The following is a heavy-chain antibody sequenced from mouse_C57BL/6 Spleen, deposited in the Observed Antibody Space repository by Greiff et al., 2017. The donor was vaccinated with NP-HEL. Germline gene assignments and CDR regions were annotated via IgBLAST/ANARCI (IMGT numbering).Heavy chain of an antibody. Sequence: EVKLEESEGGLVQPGSSMKLSCTASGFTFSDYYMAWVRQVPEKGLEWVANINYDGSSTYYLDSLKSRFIISRDNAKNILYLQMSSLKSEDTATYYCARETGTGWFAYWGQGTLVTVSA. CDR2: INYDGSST. CDR1: GFTFSDYY. D-gene: IGHD4-1*01. V-gene: IGHV5-16*01. J-gene: IGHJ3*01. CDR3: ARETGTGWFAY.